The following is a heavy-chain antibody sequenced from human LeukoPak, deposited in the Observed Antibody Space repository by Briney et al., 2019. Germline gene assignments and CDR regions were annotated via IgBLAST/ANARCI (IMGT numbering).Heavy chain of an antibody. D-gene: IGHD6-13*01. Sequence: PGGSLRLSCAASGFTVSSNYMSWVRQAPGKGLEWVSVIYSGGSTYYADSVKGRFTISRDNSKNTLYLQMNSLRAEDTAVYYCAKEEVIAAAGTLDYWGQGTLVTVSS. V-gene: IGHV3-66*01. CDR1: GFTVSSNY. CDR3: AKEEVIAAAGTLDY. CDR2: IYSGGST. J-gene: IGHJ4*02.